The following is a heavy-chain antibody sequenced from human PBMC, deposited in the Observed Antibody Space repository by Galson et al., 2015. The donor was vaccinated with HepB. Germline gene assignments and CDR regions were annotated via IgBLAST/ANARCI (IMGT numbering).Heavy chain of an antibody. CDR1: GFTFSSYG. D-gene: IGHD6-19*01. CDR2: MSYDGSNK. CDR3: AKDRSSGWYYFDD. J-gene: IGHJ4*02. Sequence: SLRLSCAASGFTFSSYGIHWVRQAPGKGLEWVAFMSYDGSNKYYADSVKGRFTISRDNSKNTLYLQMNSLRTEDTAVYYCAKDRSSGWYYFDDWGQGTLVTVSS. V-gene: IGHV3-30*18.